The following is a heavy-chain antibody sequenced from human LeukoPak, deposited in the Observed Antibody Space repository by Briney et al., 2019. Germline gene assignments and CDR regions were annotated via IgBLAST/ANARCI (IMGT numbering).Heavy chain of an antibody. V-gene: IGHV4-34*01. D-gene: IGHD6-13*01. CDR1: AGSFSGYY. Sequence: RASETLSLTCADYAGSFSGYYWSWIRQPPGKGLEWIGEINHGGSTNYNPSIKSRVTIAVDPSKNQFSLELSSVTAADTAVYYCARGPDVYSSSWYGGGMDVWGQGTTVTVSS. CDR2: INHGGST. CDR3: ARGPDVYSSSWYGGGMDV. J-gene: IGHJ6*02.